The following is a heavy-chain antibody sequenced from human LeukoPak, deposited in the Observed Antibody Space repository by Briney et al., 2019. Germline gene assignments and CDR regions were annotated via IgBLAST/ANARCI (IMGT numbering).Heavy chain of an antibody. CDR1: GYTFTSYY. V-gene: IGHV1-46*01. CDR2: INPSGGST. D-gene: IGHD3-9*01. Sequence: ASVKVSCKASGYTFTSYYMHWVRQAPGRGLEWMGIINPSGGSTSYAQKFQGRVTMTRDTSTSTVYMELSSLRSEDTAVYYCARDGHFGWPHYYFDYWGQGTLVTVSS. CDR3: ARDGHFGWPHYYFDY. J-gene: IGHJ4*02.